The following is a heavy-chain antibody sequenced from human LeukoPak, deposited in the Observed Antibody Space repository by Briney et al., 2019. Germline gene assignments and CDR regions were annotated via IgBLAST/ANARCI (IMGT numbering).Heavy chain of an antibody. CDR2: ISGSGGST. D-gene: IGHD2-2*01. V-gene: IGHV3-23*01. CDR1: GFTFSSYA. Sequence: GGSLRLSCAASGFTFSSYAMSWVRQAPGKGLEWVSAISGSGGSTYYADSAKGRFTISRDNSKNTLYLQMNSLRAEDTAVYYCAKVPRGWVYCFDYWGQGTLVTVSS. J-gene: IGHJ4*02. CDR3: AKVPRGWVYCFDY.